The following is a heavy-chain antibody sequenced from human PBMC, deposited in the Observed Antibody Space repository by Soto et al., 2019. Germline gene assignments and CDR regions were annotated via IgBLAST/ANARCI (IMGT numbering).Heavy chain of an antibody. CDR3: ATGLWVAASFLDY. J-gene: IGHJ4*02. Sequence: SVKVSCKVSGYTLTELSMHWVRQAPGKGLEWMGGFDPEDGETIYAQKFQGRVTMTEDTSTDTAYMELSSLRSEDTAVYYCATGLWVAASFLDYWGQGTLVTVSS. CDR1: GYTLTELS. V-gene: IGHV1-24*01. CDR2: FDPEDGET. D-gene: IGHD2-15*01.